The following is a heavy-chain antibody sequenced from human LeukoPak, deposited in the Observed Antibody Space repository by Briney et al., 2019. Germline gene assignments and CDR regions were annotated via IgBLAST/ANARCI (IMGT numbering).Heavy chain of an antibody. Sequence: PGGSLRLSCAASGFTFSSYAMSWVRQAPGKGLEWVSAISGSGGSTYYADSVKGRFTISRDNSKNTLYLQMNSLRAEDTAVYYCANGGWRETYYYYYYMDVWGKGTTVTVSS. CDR2: ISGSGGST. J-gene: IGHJ6*03. D-gene: IGHD6-19*01. CDR1: GFTFSSYA. CDR3: ANGGWRETYYYYYYMDV. V-gene: IGHV3-23*01.